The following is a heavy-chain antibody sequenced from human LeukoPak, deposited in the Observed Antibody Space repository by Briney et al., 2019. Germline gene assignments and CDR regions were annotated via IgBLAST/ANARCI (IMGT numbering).Heavy chain of an antibody. D-gene: IGHD3-22*01. V-gene: IGHV1-18*01. CDR2: ISAYNGNT. CDR3: AGADYYDSSGYYYGNACDY. CDR1: GYTFTSYG. Sequence: ASVKVSCKASGYTFTSYGISWVRQAPGQGLEWMGWISAYNGNTNYAQKLQGRVTMTTDTSTSTAYMELRSLRFDDTAVYYCAGADYYDSSGYYYGNACDYWGQGTLVTVSS. J-gene: IGHJ4*02.